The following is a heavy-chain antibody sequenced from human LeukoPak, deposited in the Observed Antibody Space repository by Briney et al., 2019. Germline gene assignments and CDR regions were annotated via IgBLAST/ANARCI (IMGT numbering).Heavy chain of an antibody. Sequence: TGGSLRLSCAASGFTFDDYAMHRVRQAPGKGLEWVSGISWNSGSIGYADSVKGRFTISRDNAKNSLYLQMNSLRTEDTAMYYCAKDGGGDYGGNGHYYYYYMDVWGNGTTVTVSS. CDR3: AKDGGGDYGGNGHYYYYYMDV. CDR1: GFTFDDYA. CDR2: ISWNSGSI. V-gene: IGHV3-9*01. D-gene: IGHD4-23*01. J-gene: IGHJ6*03.